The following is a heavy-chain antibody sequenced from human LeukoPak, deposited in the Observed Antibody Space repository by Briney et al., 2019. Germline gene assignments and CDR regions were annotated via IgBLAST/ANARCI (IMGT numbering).Heavy chain of an antibody. CDR1: VGSMSSKY. CDR3: ARDSGGSGYLWFDP. D-gene: IGHD3-3*01. Sequence: SETLSLTCTLSVGSMSSKYWRWLRQPPGKGPEWVGYIYYSGSTNYNPSLKSRVSISVDASKNQFSLRLNSVTAADTAVYYCARDSGGSGYLWFDPWGQGALVTVSS. CDR2: IYYSGST. V-gene: IGHV4-59*13. J-gene: IGHJ5*02.